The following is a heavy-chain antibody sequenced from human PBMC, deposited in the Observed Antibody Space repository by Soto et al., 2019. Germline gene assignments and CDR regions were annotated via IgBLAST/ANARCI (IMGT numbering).Heavy chain of an antibody. CDR1: GFTFGDYA. CDR2: IRSKAYGGTT. D-gene: IGHD5-18*01. V-gene: IGHV3-49*03. Sequence: SLRLSCTASGFTFGDYAMSWFRQAPGKGLEWVGFIRSKAYGGTTEYAASVKGRFTISRDDSKSIAYLQMNSLKTEDTAVYYCTREYSYGLLYYYYGMDVWGRGTTVTVSS. CDR3: TREYSYGLLYYYYGMDV. J-gene: IGHJ6*02.